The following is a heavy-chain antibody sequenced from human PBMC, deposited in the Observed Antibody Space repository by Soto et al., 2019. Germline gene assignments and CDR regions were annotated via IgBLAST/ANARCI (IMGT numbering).Heavy chain of an antibody. CDR1: GGSISSYY. J-gene: IGHJ6*02. Sequence: SETLSLTCTVSGGSISSYYWSWIRQPPGKGLEWIGYIYYSGSTNYNPSLKSRVTISVDTSKNQFSLKLSSVTAADTAVYYCARRGAAAAHGYYYYGMDVWGQGTTVTVSS. D-gene: IGHD6-13*01. CDR2: IYYSGST. CDR3: ARRGAAAAHGYYYYGMDV. V-gene: IGHV4-59*08.